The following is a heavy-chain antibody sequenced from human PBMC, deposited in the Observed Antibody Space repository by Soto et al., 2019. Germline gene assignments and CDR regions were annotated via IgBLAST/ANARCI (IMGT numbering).Heavy chain of an antibody. D-gene: IGHD2-15*01. J-gene: IGHJ4*02. V-gene: IGHV1-18*01. CDR3: AGESGGIVVVVAAPFDY. Sequence: QVQLVQSGAEVKKPGASVKVSCKASGYTFTSYGISWVRQAPGQGLEWMGWISAYNGNTNYAQKLQGRVTMTTDTSTSPHNVEVRRLRSDDTAVYYCAGESGGIVVVVAAPFDYWGQGTLVTVSS. CDR1: GYTFTSYG. CDR2: ISAYNGNT.